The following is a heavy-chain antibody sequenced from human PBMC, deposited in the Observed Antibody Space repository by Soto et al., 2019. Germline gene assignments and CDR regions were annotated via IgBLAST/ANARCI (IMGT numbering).Heavy chain of an antibody. V-gene: IGHV1-18*04. CDR1: GYTFTSYG. J-gene: IGHJ4*02. CDR2: ISAYNGNT. Sequence: GASVKVSCKASGYTFTSYGISWVRQAPGQGLEWMGWISAYNGNTNYAQKLQGRVTMTTDTSTSTAYMELRSLRPDDTAVYYCARDRRDYDILTGYPVYYFAYWGQGTLVTVSS. D-gene: IGHD3-9*01. CDR3: ARDRRDYDILTGYPVYYFAY.